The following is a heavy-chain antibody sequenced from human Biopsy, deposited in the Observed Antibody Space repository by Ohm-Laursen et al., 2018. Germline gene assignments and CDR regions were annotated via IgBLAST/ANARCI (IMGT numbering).Heavy chain of an antibody. CDR1: GSRLTEVS. D-gene: IGHD3-22*01. V-gene: IGHV1-24*01. CDR3: ASLNYHDSSAPIDTIYFFEY. CDR2: FDPEDDRR. J-gene: IGHJ4*02. Sequence: ASVKVSCKVSGSRLTEVSMHWVRQAPGKGLEWMGGFDPEDDRRLDAQKFQGRLTMSADTSTDTAYMELVSLRSEDTAIYYCASLNYHDSSAPIDTIYFFEYWGQGTLVSVSS.